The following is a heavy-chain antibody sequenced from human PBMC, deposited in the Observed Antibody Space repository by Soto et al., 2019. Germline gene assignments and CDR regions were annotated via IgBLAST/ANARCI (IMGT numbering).Heavy chain of an antibody. D-gene: IGHD1-1*01. J-gene: IGHJ5*02. CDR1: GFTFSSYA. CDR3: ARGTTARTGIAARGGTRLFDP. CDR2: ISYDGSNK. V-gene: IGHV3-30-3*01. Sequence: PGGSLSLSCAASGFTFSSYAMHWVRQAPGKGLEWVAVISYDGSNKYYADSVKGRFTISRDNSKNTLYLQMNSLRAEDTAVYYCARGTTARTGIAARGGTRLFDPWGQGTLVTVSS.